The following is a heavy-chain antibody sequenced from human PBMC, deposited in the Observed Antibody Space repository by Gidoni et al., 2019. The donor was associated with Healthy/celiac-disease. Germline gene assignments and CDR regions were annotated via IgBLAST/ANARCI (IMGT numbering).Heavy chain of an antibody. V-gene: IGHV3-9*01. Sequence: DVQLVEYGGGLVQPGRSLRLPCAASGFTFDDYAMHWVRQATGKGLEWGSGISWNSGSIGYADSVKGRFTISRDNAKNSLYLKMNSLRAEDTALYYCAKDRGIASGYYYYGMNVWGQGTTVTVSS. J-gene: IGHJ6*02. CDR3: AKDRGIASGYYYYGMNV. CDR2: ISWNSGSI. D-gene: IGHD6-13*01. CDR1: GFTFDDYA.